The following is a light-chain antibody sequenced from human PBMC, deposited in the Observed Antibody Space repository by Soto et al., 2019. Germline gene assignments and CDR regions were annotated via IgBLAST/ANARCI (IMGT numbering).Light chain of an antibody. V-gene: IGLV1-40*01. CDR1: SSNIGAGYD. CDR2: DDN. CDR3: PSYDSSLSGYV. Sequence: QSVLTQPPSVSGAPGQRVTISCTGSSSNIGAGYDLHWYRQLPGTAPKLLIYDDNNRPSGVPDRFSGSKSGTSASLAISGLQAEDEADYYCPSYDSSLSGYVFGTGNKVPXL. J-gene: IGLJ1*01.